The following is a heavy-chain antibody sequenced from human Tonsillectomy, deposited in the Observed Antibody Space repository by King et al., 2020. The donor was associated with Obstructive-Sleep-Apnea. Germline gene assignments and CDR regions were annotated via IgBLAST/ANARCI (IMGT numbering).Heavy chain of an antibody. V-gene: IGHV1-69*04. D-gene: IGHD1-26*01. J-gene: IGHJ4*02. CDR1: GGTFSNYA. CDR2: IIHILGVA. Sequence: QLVQSGAEMKKPGSSVKVSCKASGGTFSNYAIIWVRQAPGQGLEWMGGIIHILGVANHAQKFQGRVTIAADKSTNTAYMELRRLTSEDTAVYYCARYVVGTVGATVGATDPPEYYFHYWGQGTLVTVSS. CDR3: ARYVVGTVGATVGATDPPEYYFHY.